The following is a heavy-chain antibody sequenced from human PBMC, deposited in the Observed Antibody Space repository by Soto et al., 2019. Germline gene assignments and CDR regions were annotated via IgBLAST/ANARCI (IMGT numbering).Heavy chain of an antibody. CDR3: TTDASVTQDYYYYYGMDV. CDR2: IKSKTDGGTT. CDR1: GFTFSNAW. Sequence: GGSLRLSCAASGFTFSNAWMNWVRQAPGKGLGWVGRIKSKTDGGTTDYAAPVKGRFTISRDDSKNTLYLQMNSLKTEDTAVYYCTTDASVTQDYYYYYGMDVWGQGTTVTVSS. J-gene: IGHJ6*02. D-gene: IGHD4-4*01. V-gene: IGHV3-15*07.